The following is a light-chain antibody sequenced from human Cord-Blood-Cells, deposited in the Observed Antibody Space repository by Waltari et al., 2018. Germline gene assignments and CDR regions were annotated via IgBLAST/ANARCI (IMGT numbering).Light chain of an antibody. Sequence: QSALTQPASASGSPGQAVTTSCPGTSRDVGGDNYVSWYQQYPGKAPKLMIYEVSNRPSGVSNRFSGSKSGNTASLTISGLQAEDEADYYCSSYTSSSTWVFGGGTKLTVL. J-gene: IGLJ3*02. CDR2: EVS. CDR3: SSYTSSSTWV. V-gene: IGLV2-14*01. CDR1: SRDVGGDNY.